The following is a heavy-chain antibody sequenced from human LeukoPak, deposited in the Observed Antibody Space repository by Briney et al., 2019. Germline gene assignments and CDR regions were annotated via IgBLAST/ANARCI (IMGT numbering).Heavy chain of an antibody. V-gene: IGHV1-69*02. CDR2: IIPILGIA. J-gene: IGHJ4*02. Sequence: SVKVSCKASVGTFSSYTISWVRQAPGQGLEWMGRIIPILGIANYAQKLQDRMTITADKSTSTAYMELSSLRSEDTAVYYCARGRRSDFWSGYYSDYWGQGTLVTVSS. CDR3: ARGRRSDFWSGYYSDY. CDR1: VGTFSSYT. D-gene: IGHD3-3*01.